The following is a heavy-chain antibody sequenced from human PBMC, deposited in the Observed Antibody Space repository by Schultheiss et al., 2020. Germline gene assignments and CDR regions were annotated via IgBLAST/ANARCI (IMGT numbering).Heavy chain of an antibody. Sequence: GGSLRLSCAASGFTFDDYTMHWVRQAPGKGLEWVSYISSSGSTIYYADSVKGRFTISKDNSKNTLYLQMNSLRAEDTAVYYCARDGGDYVNFDYWGQGTLVSGYS. CDR1: GFTFDDYT. CDR2: ISSSGSTI. CDR3: ARDGGDYVNFDY. D-gene: IGHD4-17*01. J-gene: IGHJ4*02. V-gene: IGHV3-48*01.